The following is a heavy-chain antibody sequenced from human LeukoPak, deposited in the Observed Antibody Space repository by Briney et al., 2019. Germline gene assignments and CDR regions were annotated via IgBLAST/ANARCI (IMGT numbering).Heavy chain of an antibody. CDR3: ARLIIEGQVVAFDWNNYYYYYMDV. D-gene: IGHD1/OR15-1a*01. CDR2: VSHTGTT. Sequence: PSETLSLTCTVSGVSISTSIWWSWVRHSPGKGLEWIGEVSHTGTTNYNPSLKSRLTISVDKSKNQFSLKLSSVTAADTAVYYCARLIIEGQVVAFDWNNYYYYYMDVWGKGTTVTISS. V-gene: IGHV4-4*02. J-gene: IGHJ6*03. CDR1: GVSISTSIW.